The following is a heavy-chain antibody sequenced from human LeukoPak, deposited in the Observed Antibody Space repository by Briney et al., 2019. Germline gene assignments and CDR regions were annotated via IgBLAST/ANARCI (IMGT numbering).Heavy chain of an antibody. CDR1: GFTFSSYG. CDR2: IWYDGSNK. V-gene: IGHV3-33*01. Sequence: GRPLRLSCAASGFTFSSYGMHWVRQAPGKGLEWVAVIWYDGSNKYYADSVKGRFTISRDNSKNTLYLQMNSLRAEDTAVYYCARESPYCSSTSCYKGFDPWGQGTLVTVSS. D-gene: IGHD2-2*02. J-gene: IGHJ5*02. CDR3: ARESPYCSSTSCYKGFDP.